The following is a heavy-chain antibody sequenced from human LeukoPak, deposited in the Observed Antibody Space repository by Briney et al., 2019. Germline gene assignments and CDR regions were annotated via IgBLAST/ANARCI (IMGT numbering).Heavy chain of an antibody. V-gene: IGHV3-48*02. CDR2: ISSSGGTI. CDR3: ARDVYGSGSYWFDP. D-gene: IGHD3-10*01. CDR1: GFTFSSYS. J-gene: IGHJ5*02. Sequence: PGGSLRLSCAASGFTFSSYSMNWVRQAPGKGLEWVSYISSSGGTIYADSAKGRFTISRDNAKNSLYLQMNSLRDEDTAVYYCARDVYGSGSYWFDPWGQGTLVTVSS.